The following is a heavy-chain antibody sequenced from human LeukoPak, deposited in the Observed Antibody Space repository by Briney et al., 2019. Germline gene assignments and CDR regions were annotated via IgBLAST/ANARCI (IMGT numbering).Heavy chain of an antibody. V-gene: IGHV3-73*01. CDR1: GFTFSGSA. J-gene: IGHJ4*02. D-gene: IGHD2-2*01. Sequence: GGSLRLSCAASGFTFSGSAIHWVRQASGKGLEWVGRIRDKANSYATAYITSVKGRFTISRDDSKNTAYLQMSSLKTEDTAVYYCTRWDCTTTGCYPFDYWGQGTLVTVSS. CDR2: IRDKANSYAT. CDR3: TRWDCTTTGCYPFDY.